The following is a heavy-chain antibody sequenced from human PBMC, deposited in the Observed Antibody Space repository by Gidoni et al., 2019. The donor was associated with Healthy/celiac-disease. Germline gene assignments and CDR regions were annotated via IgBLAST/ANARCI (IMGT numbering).Heavy chain of an antibody. Sequence: EVQLVECGGGLVQPGGYVKLACAACGFTFRGSARHGVRQASGKGLEWVGRIRSKANSYATAYAASVKGRFTISRDDSKNTAYLQMNSLKTEYTAVYYCTSQDIVVVPAALGYYYYGMDVWGQGTTVTVSS. CDR1: GFTFRGSA. CDR2: IRSKANSYAT. CDR3: TSQDIVVVPAALGYYYYGMDV. V-gene: IGHV3-73*01. J-gene: IGHJ6*02. D-gene: IGHD2-2*01.